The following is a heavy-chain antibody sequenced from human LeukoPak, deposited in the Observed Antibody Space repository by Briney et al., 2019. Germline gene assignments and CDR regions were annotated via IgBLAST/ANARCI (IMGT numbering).Heavy chain of an antibody. CDR1: GGSISSSSYY. J-gene: IGHJ4*02. CDR3: ARAESHVDIVAIDY. CDR2: IYYSGST. Sequence: PSETLSLTCTVSGGSISSSSYYWGWIRQPPGKGLEWIGSIYYSGSTYYNPSLKSRVTISVDTSKNQFSLKLSSVTAADTAVYYCARAESHVDIVAIDYWGQGTLVTVSS. D-gene: IGHD5-12*01. V-gene: IGHV4-39*07.